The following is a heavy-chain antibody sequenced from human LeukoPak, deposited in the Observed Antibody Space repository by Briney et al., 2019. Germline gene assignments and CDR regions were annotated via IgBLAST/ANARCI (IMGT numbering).Heavy chain of an antibody. D-gene: IGHD3-22*01. CDR1: GVSVSTTSYY. J-gene: IGHJ4*02. V-gene: IGHV4-61*01. CDR2: IYNSGSV. Sequence: PSETLSLTCTVSGVSVSTTSYYWSWIRQPPGKGLEWIGYIYNSGSVNYNPSLKSRVTISVDTSKNQFSLKLSSVTAADTAVYYCARLASTYYYDSSGYSYFDYWGQGTLVTVSS. CDR3: ARLASTYYYDSSGYSYFDY.